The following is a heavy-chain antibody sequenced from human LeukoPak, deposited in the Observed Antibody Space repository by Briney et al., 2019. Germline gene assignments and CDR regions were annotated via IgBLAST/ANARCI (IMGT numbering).Heavy chain of an antibody. J-gene: IGHJ4*02. Sequence: GGSLRLSCAASGFTFSSYAMSWVRQGPEKGLEWVSVISGSGGSTYYADSVKGRFTISRDNSKNTLYLQINSLRDGDTSVYYCAKGDTPMVRRYYFDYWGQGTLVTVSS. V-gene: IGHV3-23*01. CDR3: AKGDTPMVRRYYFDY. CDR2: ISGSGGST. D-gene: IGHD5-18*01. CDR1: GFTFSSYA.